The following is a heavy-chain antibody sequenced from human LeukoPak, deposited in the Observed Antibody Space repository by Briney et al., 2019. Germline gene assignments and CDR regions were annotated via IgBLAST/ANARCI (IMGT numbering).Heavy chain of an antibody. Sequence: ASVKVSCKASGYTFTSYGISWVRQAPGQGLEWMGWISAYNGNTNYAQKLQGRVTMTTDTSTSTGYMELRSLRSDDTAVYYCARDLYQPMVRGAFDYWGQGTLVTVSS. V-gene: IGHV1-18*01. CDR1: GYTFTSYG. J-gene: IGHJ4*02. D-gene: IGHD3-10*01. CDR3: ARDLYQPMVRGAFDY. CDR2: ISAYNGNT.